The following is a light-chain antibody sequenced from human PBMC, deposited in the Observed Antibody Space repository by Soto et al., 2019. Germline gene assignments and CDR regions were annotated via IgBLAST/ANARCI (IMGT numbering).Light chain of an antibody. CDR3: HQSFSSPRT. Sequence: DIQMTQSPSSLSASVGDRVTITCRASEGISSYLNWYQLKPGTAPKLLLYAASNLQSGVPPRFSGSGSGKDFTLTIAALQPDDFATYYCHQSFSSPRTFGQGTKVEVK. J-gene: IGKJ1*01. V-gene: IGKV1-39*01. CDR2: AAS. CDR1: EGISSY.